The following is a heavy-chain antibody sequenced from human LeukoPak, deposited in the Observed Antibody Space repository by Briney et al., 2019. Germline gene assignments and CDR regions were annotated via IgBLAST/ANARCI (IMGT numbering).Heavy chain of an antibody. Sequence: GGSLRLSCVVSGFTFSSYNMNWVRQAPGKGLEWVSSISSSSSYIYYADSVKGRFTISRDNAKNSLYLQMNSLRAEDTAVYYCARNYYDSSGYDDAFDIWGQGTMVTVSS. CDR1: GFTFSSYN. J-gene: IGHJ3*02. D-gene: IGHD3-22*01. CDR3: ARNYYDSSGYDDAFDI. V-gene: IGHV3-21*04. CDR2: ISSSSSYI.